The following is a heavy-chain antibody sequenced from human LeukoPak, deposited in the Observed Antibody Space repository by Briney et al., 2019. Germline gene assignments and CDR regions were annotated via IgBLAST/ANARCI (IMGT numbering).Heavy chain of an antibody. J-gene: IGHJ6*03. CDR3: ARRPFYGDYPLYYYYYYMDV. CDR1: GGSFSGYY. D-gene: IGHD4-17*01. CDR2: INHSGST. V-gene: IGHV4-34*01. Sequence: PSETLSLTCAVYGGSFSGYYWSWIRQPPGKGLEWIGEINHSGSTNYNPSLKSRVTISVDTSKNQFSLKLSSVTAADTAVYYCARRPFYGDYPLYYYYYYMDVWGKGTTVTVSS.